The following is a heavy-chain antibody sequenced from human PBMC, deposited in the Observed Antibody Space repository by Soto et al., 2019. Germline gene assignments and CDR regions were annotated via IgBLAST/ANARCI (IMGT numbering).Heavy chain of an antibody. Sequence: GGSLRLSCVVSGFTFSDFGMHWVRQSPGEGLAWVASISKDGLDRYYSESVKGRFTISRDNSKNTVFLQMNSLKVEDTAAYFCASPREGQWLVFDHWGQRTLVTVSS. CDR3: ASPREGQWLVFDH. D-gene: IGHD6-19*01. CDR2: ISKDGLDR. V-gene: IGHV3-30-3*02. CDR1: GFTFSDFG. J-gene: IGHJ4*02.